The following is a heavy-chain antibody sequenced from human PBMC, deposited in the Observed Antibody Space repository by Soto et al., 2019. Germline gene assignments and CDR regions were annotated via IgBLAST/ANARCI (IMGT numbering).Heavy chain of an antibody. V-gene: IGHV4-61*01. CDR1: CGSVSSGSYH. D-gene: IGHD3-22*01. J-gene: IGHJ6*02. Sequence: SETLSLTCTVSCGSVSSGSYHWSWIRQPPGKGLEWIGYIYYSGSTNYNPSLKSRVTISVDTSKNQFSLKLSSVTAADTAVYYCARTGDSSGYYYYYYGMDVWGQGTTVTVSS. CDR3: ARTGDSSGYYYYYYGMDV. CDR2: IYYSGST.